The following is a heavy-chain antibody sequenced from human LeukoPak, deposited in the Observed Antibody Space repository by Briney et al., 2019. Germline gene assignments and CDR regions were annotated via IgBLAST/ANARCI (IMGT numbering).Heavy chain of an antibody. V-gene: IGHV4-59*01. Sequence: SETLSITCTVSGGSISSYYWSWIRQPPGKGLEWIGYIYYSGSTNYNPSLKSRVTISVDTSKNQFSLKLSSVTAADTAVYYCARGSQWLAGPFDYWGQGTLVTVSS. CDR1: GGSISSYY. J-gene: IGHJ4*02. D-gene: IGHD6-19*01. CDR2: IYYSGST. CDR3: ARGSQWLAGPFDY.